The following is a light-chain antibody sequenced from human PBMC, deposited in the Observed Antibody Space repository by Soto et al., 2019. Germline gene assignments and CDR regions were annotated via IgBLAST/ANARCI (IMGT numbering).Light chain of an antibody. V-gene: IGLV1-51*02. Sequence: QSVLTQPPSVSAAPGQRVTISCSGSTSNIADNFVSCYQQLPGTAPKLLIYENNKRPSGIPDRFSGSKSGTSATLGITGLQTGDEADYYCGTWHSSLSAGRVFGTGTKVTVL. CDR2: ENN. CDR3: GTWHSSLSAGRV. J-gene: IGLJ1*01. CDR1: TSNIADNF.